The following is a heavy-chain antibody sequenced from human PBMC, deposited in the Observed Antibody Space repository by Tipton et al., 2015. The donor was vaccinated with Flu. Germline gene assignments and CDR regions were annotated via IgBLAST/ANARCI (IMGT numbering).Heavy chain of an antibody. D-gene: IGHD1-26*01. CDR1: GDSISNYY. CDR2: IYYSGST. Sequence: TLSLTCTVSGDSISNYYWNWIRQPPGKGLEWIGYIYYSGSTNYNPSLKSRVTISVDTSKNQFSLKLSSVTAADTAVYYCARDPTVGAVRGYFDYWGQGTLVTVSS. V-gene: IGHV4-59*01. CDR3: ARDPTVGAVRGYFDY. J-gene: IGHJ4*02.